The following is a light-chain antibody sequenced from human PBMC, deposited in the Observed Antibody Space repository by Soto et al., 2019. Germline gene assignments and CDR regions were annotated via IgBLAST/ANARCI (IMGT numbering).Light chain of an antibody. J-gene: IGKJ1*01. Sequence: RVTTQSPATLSVSPGERATLSCRASQNVAGDLAWYQQKPGQAPRLLIYRTSTRATGIPARFSGSGSGTEFTLTISSLQSEDFAVYYCQEYNGRSSFGQGTKVEIE. CDR3: QEYNGRSS. V-gene: IGKV3-15*01. CDR2: RTS. CDR1: QNVAGD.